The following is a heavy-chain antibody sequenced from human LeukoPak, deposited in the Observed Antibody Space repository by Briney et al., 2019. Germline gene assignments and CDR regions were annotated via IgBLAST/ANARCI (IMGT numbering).Heavy chain of an antibody. V-gene: IGHV4-59*08. Sequence: SETPSLTCTVSGGSISSYYWSWLRQPPGKGLEWIGYIYYSGSTHYNPSLKSRVTISVDSSKNQFSLKLSSVTAADTAVYYCARCFRGYSYAIDYWGEGTLVTVSS. D-gene: IGHD5-18*01. CDR2: IYYSGST. CDR3: ARCFRGYSYAIDY. CDR1: GGSISSYY. J-gene: IGHJ4*02.